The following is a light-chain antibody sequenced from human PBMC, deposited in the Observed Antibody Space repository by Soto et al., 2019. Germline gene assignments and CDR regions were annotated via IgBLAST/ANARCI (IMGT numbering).Light chain of an antibody. V-gene: IGKV3-20*01. CDR2: GAS. Sequence: EIVLTQSPGTLSLSPGERATLSCRASQSGSSSYLAWYQQKPGQAPRLLIYGASSRATGIPDRFSGSGSGTDFTLTISRLAPEDFAVYYCQQYGSSPRTFGQGTKVEIK. J-gene: IGKJ1*01. CDR3: QQYGSSPRT. CDR1: QSGSSSY.